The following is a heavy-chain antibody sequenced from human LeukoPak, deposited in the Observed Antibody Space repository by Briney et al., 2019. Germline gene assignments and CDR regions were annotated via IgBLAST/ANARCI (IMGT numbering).Heavy chain of an antibody. CDR2: INHSGST. V-gene: IGHV4-34*01. CDR3: ARRGYSYGRNDAFDI. D-gene: IGHD5-18*01. J-gene: IGHJ3*02. Sequence: SETLSLTWAVYGGSFSGFYWSWIRQPPGKGLEWIGEINHSGSTNYNPSLKSRVTISVDTSKNQFSLKLSSVTAADTAVYYCARRGYSYGRNDAFDIWGQGTMVTVSS. CDR1: GGSFSGFY.